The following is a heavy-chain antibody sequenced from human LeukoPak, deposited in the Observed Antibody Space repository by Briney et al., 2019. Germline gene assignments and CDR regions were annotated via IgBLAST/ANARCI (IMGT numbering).Heavy chain of an antibody. V-gene: IGHV1-46*01. CDR1: GYTFTSYY. Sequence: EASVTVSCKASGYTFTSYYMHWVRRAPGQGLEWMGIIDPSGGGTTYAQNFQGRVTMTRDTSTSTVYMELSSLRSEDTAVYYCATWGSSSSPLPRMDVWGQGTTVTVSS. J-gene: IGHJ6*02. CDR3: ATWGSSSSPLPRMDV. D-gene: IGHD6-13*01. CDR2: IDPSGGGT.